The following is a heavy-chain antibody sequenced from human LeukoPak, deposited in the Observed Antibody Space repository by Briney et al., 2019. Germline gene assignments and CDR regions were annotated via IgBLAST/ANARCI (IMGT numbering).Heavy chain of an antibody. CDR3: ATEDYGYVWGSYRSLFDY. CDR2: ISGSGGST. CDR1: GFTFSSYA. Sequence: GGSLRLSCAASGFTFSSYAMSWVRQAPGKGLEWVSAISGSGGSTYYADSVKGRFTISRDNSKNTLYLQMNSLRAEDTAVYYCATEDYGYVWGSYRSLFDYWGQGTLVTVSS. V-gene: IGHV3-23*01. D-gene: IGHD3-16*02. J-gene: IGHJ4*02.